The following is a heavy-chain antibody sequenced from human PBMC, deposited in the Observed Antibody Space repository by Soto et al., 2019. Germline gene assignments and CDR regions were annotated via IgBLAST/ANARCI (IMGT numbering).Heavy chain of an antibody. CDR2: IIPIFGTT. D-gene: IGHD3-22*01. CDR3: ARDRTDSGYYSNWLDP. CDR1: GGTFGSDA. Sequence: ASVKVSCKASGGTFGSDAITWVRQAPGQGLEWVGGIIPIFGTTNYAQNLQGRVTISADKSTLTSYMELHSLTSDDTALYYCARDRTDSGYYSNWLDPWGQGTQVTVSS. V-gene: IGHV1-69*06. J-gene: IGHJ5*02.